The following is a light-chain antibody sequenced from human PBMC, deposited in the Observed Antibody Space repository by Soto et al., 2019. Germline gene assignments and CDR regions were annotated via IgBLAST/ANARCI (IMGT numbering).Light chain of an antibody. CDR2: RNN. Sequence: QAVVTQPPSASGTPGQRVTISCSGSSSNIGSNYVFWYQHLPGTAPKLLIYRNNQRSSGVPDRFSGSKSGTSASLAISGLRSEDETDYYCAAWDDSLSGVVFGGGTKLTVL. CDR1: SSNIGSNY. V-gene: IGLV1-47*01. J-gene: IGLJ2*01. CDR3: AAWDDSLSGVV.